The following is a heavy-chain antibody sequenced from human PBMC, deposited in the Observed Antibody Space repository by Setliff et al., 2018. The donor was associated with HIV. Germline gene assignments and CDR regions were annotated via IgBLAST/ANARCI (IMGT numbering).Heavy chain of an antibody. D-gene: IGHD2-21*01. CDR3: ARGNYCGNNCFPFDS. Sequence: GGSLRLSCAASGFTVSSNYMNWVRQAPGKGLEWVSIIYSGGSTYYADSVKGRFTISRDNFKNTLYLQMNSLRPEDTAVYYCARGNYCGNNCFPFDSWGPGTLVTVSS. V-gene: IGHV3-66*02. J-gene: IGHJ4*02. CDR2: IYSGGST. CDR1: GFTVSSNY.